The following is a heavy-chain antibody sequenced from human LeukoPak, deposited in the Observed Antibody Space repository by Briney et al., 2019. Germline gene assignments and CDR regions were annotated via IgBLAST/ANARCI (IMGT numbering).Heavy chain of an antibody. D-gene: IGHD6-19*01. CDR3: AKGASGYSSGWYVDY. CDR2: ISGSGDIT. V-gene: IGHV3-23*01. CDR1: GFTFSSYA. Sequence: GGSLRLSCAASGFTFSSYAMNWVRQAPGKGLEWVSAISGSGDITYYADSVKGRFTISRDNSKNTLYLQMTSLRAEDTAVYYCAKGASGYSSGWYVDYWGQGALVTASS. J-gene: IGHJ4*02.